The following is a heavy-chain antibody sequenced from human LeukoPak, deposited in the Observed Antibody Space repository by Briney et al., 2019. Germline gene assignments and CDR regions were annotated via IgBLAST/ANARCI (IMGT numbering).Heavy chain of an antibody. J-gene: IGHJ3*02. CDR2: ISAYNGNT. Sequence: ASVKVSCKASGYTFTSYGISWVRQAPGQGLEWMGWISAYNGNTNYAQKLQGRVTMTTDTSTSTAYMELRSLRSDDTAVYCCARDVSNVGATSFDIWGQGTMVTVSS. CDR1: GYTFTSYG. D-gene: IGHD1-26*01. V-gene: IGHV1-18*01. CDR3: ARDVSNVGATSFDI.